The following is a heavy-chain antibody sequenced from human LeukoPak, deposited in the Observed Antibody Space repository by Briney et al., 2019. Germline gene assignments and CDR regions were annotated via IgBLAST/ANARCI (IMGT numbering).Heavy chain of an antibody. Sequence: SETLSLTCTVSGGSISSGGYYWSWIRQHPGKGLEWIGYIYYSGSTYYNPSLKSRVTISVDTSKNQFSLKLSSVTAADTAVYYCERVPYCGGDCYSGAFDIWGQGTMVTVSS. CDR2: IYYSGST. CDR1: GGSISSGGYY. D-gene: IGHD2-21*02. V-gene: IGHV4-31*03. J-gene: IGHJ3*02. CDR3: ERVPYCGGDCYSGAFDI.